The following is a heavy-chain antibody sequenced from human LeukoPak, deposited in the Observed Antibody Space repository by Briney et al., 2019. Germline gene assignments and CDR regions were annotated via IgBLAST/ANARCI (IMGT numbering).Heavy chain of an antibody. CDR2: IRYDGSNK. CDR1: GFTFSSYG. CDR3: ASPEHPNSYGKKTYNWYFDL. V-gene: IGHV3-30*02. J-gene: IGHJ2*01. D-gene: IGHD5-18*01. Sequence: GSLRLSSAASGFTFSSYGMHWVRQAPGKGLEWVAFIRYDGSNKYYADSVKGRFTISRDNSKNTLYLQMNSLRAEDTAVYYCASPEHPNSYGKKTYNWYFDLWGRGTLVTVSS.